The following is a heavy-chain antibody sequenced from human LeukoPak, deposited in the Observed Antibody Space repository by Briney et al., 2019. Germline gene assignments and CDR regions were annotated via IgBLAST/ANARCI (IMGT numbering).Heavy chain of an antibody. CDR2: IYPGDSDT. V-gene: IGHV5-51*01. Sequence: GESLKISCKGSGYSFTSYWIGWVRQMPGKGLEWMGIIYPGDSDTRYSPFFQGQVTISADKSISTAYLQWSSLKASDTAMYYCARQDITIFGVVITDAFDIWGQGTMVTVSS. CDR3: ARQDITIFGVVITDAFDI. J-gene: IGHJ3*02. D-gene: IGHD3-3*01. CDR1: GYSFTSYW.